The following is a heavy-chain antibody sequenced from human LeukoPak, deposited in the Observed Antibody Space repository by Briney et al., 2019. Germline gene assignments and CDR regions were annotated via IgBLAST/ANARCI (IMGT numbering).Heavy chain of an antibody. J-gene: IGHJ4*02. Sequence: GGSLRLSCAASGFTFSSYGMHGVRQAPGKGLEWVAVIWYDGSNKYCADSVKGRFTISRDNSKNTLYLQMNSLRAEDTAVYYCARTGGASGSYLVYWGQGTLVTVSS. V-gene: IGHV3-33*01. CDR3: ARTGGASGSYLVY. CDR2: IWYDGSNK. D-gene: IGHD1-26*01. CDR1: GFTFSSYG.